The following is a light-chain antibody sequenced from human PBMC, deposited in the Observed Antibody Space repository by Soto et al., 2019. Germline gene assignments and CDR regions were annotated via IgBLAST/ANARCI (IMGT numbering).Light chain of an antibody. CDR2: AST. CDR3: QQTYNTLFT. CDR1: QNIKIY. Sequence: DIEMTQSPSSLSASVGDRVTITCRASQNIKIYLSWFQQKPGKAPKLLIYASTKLQSGVPSRFSGSGSGTDFTLTISSLQPEEFASYYCQQTYNTLFTFGGGTKVETK. J-gene: IGKJ4*01. V-gene: IGKV1-39*01.